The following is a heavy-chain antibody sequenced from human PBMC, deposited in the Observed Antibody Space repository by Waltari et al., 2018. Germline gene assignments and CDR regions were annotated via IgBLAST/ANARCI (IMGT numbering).Heavy chain of an antibody. Sequence: QVQLVESGGGVVQPGRSLTLSCAASGFTFRTSGMHWFRPAPGKGLEWVAVISHDGVDKYYADSVKGRLTIFRDNSKDTLYVQIKSPRSEDTGLYYCVKDGTTTAGYFDHWGQGTPVTVSS. D-gene: IGHD1-1*01. CDR3: VKDGTTTAGYFDH. J-gene: IGHJ4*02. CDR1: GFTFRTSG. V-gene: IGHV3-30*18. CDR2: ISHDGVDK.